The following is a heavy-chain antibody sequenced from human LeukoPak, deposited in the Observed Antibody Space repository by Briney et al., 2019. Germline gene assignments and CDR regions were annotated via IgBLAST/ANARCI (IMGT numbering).Heavy chain of an antibody. CDR3: ARHHLYYYGSRNFDY. CDR2: INHSGST. Sequence: SETLSLTCAVYGGSFSGYYWSWIRQPPGKGLEWIGEINHSGSTNYNPSLKSRVTISVDTSKNQFSLKLSSVTAADTAVYYCARHHLYYYGSRNFDYWGQGTLVTVSS. D-gene: IGHD3-22*01. CDR1: GGSFSGYY. J-gene: IGHJ4*02. V-gene: IGHV4-34*01.